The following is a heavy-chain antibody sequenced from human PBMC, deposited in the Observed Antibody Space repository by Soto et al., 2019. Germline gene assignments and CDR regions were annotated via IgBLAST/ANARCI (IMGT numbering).Heavy chain of an antibody. Sequence: ASETLSLTCAVYGGSFSGYYWSWIRQPPGKGLEWIGEINHSGSTNYNPSLKSRVTISVDTSKNQFSLKLSSVTAADTAVYYCARATYYDFWSGSDFDYWGQGTLVTVSS. D-gene: IGHD3-3*01. CDR3: ARATYYDFWSGSDFDY. CDR2: INHSGST. V-gene: IGHV4-34*01. J-gene: IGHJ4*02. CDR1: GGSFSGYY.